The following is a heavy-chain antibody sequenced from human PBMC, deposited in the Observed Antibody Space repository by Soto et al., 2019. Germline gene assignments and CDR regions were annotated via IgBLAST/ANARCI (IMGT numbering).Heavy chain of an antibody. Sequence: SETLSLTCTVSGGSISSGGYYWSWIRQHPGKGLEWIGYIYYSGSTYYNPSLKSRVTISVDTSKNQFSLKLSSVTAADTAVYYCARVDRGFIAAAGTRLGAFDIWGQGTMVTVSS. CDR3: ARVDRGFIAAAGTRLGAFDI. CDR2: IYYSGST. CDR1: GGSISSGGYY. J-gene: IGHJ3*02. D-gene: IGHD6-13*01. V-gene: IGHV4-31*03.